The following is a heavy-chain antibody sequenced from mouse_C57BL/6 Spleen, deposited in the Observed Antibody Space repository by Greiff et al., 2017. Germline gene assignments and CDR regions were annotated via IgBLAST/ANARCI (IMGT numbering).Heavy chain of an antibody. Sequence: VQLQQSGPELVKPGASVKMSCKASGYTFTDYNMHWVKQSHGKSLEWIGYINPNNGGTSYNQKFKGKATLTVNKSSSTAYMELRSLTSEDSAVYYCGVNYGSIYYAMDYWGQGTSVTVSS. CDR3: GVNYGSIYYAMDY. V-gene: IGHV1-22*01. J-gene: IGHJ4*01. CDR1: GYTFTDYN. D-gene: IGHD1-1*01. CDR2: INPNNGGT.